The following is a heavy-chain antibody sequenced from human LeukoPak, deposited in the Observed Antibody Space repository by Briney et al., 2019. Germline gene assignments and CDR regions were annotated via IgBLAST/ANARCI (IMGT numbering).Heavy chain of an antibody. CDR2: ISWNSGSI. D-gene: IGHD1-26*01. Sequence: PGRSLRLSCAASGFTFDDYAMHWVRQAPGKGLEWVSGISWNSGSIGYADSVKGRFTISRDNAKNSLYLQMNSLRAEDTALYYCAKDKWELPLGPFDYWGQGTLVTVS. CDR3: AKDKWELPLGPFDY. J-gene: IGHJ4*02. CDR1: GFTFDDYA. V-gene: IGHV3-9*01.